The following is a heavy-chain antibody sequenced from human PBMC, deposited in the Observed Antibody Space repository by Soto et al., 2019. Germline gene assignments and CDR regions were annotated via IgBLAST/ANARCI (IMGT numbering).Heavy chain of an antibody. V-gene: IGHV1-69*06. CDR3: ARTPVLRYLAAFDI. Sequence: SVKVSCKASGGTFSSYAMSWVRQGPGQGLEWMGGIIPIFGTANYAQKFQGRVTITADKSTSTAYMELSSLRSEDTAVYYCARTPVLRYLAAFDIWGQGTMVTVSS. D-gene: IGHD3-9*01. CDR1: GGTFSSYA. J-gene: IGHJ3*02. CDR2: IIPIFGTA.